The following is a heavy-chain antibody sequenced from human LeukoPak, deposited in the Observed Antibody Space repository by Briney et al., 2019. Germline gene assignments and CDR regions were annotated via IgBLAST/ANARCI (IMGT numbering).Heavy chain of an antibody. Sequence: PSGTLSLTCTVSGGSMSSGGYYWSWIRQHPGKGLEWIGYIYYSGSTYYNPSLKSRFTISVDTSKNQFSLNLSSATATDTAVYYCARDIVGGSGSGSMDVWGQGTTVTVSS. CDR3: ARDIVGGSGSGSMDV. V-gene: IGHV4-31*03. D-gene: IGHD3-10*01. CDR2: IYYSGST. CDR1: GGSMSSGGYY. J-gene: IGHJ6*02.